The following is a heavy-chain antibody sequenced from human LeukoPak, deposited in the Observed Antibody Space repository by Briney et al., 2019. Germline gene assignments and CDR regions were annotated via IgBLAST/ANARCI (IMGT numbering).Heavy chain of an antibody. CDR1: GYSFTSYW. D-gene: IGHD6-19*01. J-gene: IGHJ6*03. CDR2: IYPGDSDT. Sequence: GESLKISCKGSGYSFTSYWIGWVRQVPGKGLEWMGIIYPGDSDTRYSPSFQGQVTISADKSISTAYLQWSSLKASDTAMYYCARRIAVAGTPHYYYYMDVWGKGTTVTVSS. CDR3: ARRIAVAGTPHYYYYMDV. V-gene: IGHV5-51*01.